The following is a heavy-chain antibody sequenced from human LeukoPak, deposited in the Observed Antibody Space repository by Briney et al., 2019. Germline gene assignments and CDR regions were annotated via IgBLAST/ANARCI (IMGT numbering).Heavy chain of an antibody. CDR2: ISSDGTSR. V-gene: IGHV3-74*01. J-gene: IGHJ4*02. CDR3: VRGYYGSRFGY. D-gene: IGHD3-10*01. CDR1: GFTFSSYW. Sequence: GGSLRLSCGASGFTFSSYWMHWVRQAPGKGLVWVSRISSDGTSRSYADSVKGRFTISRDNAKNTLDLQMNSLRAEDTAVYYCVRGYYGSRFGYGGQGTLVTVSS.